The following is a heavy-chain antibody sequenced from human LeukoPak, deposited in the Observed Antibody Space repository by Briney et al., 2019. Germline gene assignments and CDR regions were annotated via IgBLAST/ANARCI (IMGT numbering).Heavy chain of an antibody. J-gene: IGHJ4*02. Sequence: NPSETLSLTCAVYGGSFSGYYWSWIRQPPGKGLEWIGEINHSGSTNYNPSLKSRVTISVDTSKNQFSLKLSSVTAADTAVYYCARGPSPSYGDYRTDYWGQGTLVTVSS. CDR3: ARGPSPSYGDYRTDY. D-gene: IGHD4-17*01. V-gene: IGHV4-34*01. CDR1: GGSFSGYY. CDR2: INHSGST.